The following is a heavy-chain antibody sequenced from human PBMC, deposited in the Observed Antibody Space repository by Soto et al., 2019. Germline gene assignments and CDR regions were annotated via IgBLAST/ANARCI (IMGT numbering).Heavy chain of an antibody. V-gene: IGHV3-33*01. Sequence: QVQLLESGGGVVQPGRSLRLSCAASGFTFRIYSMHWVRQSPGKGLEWVAVMWYDGTNKYYGESVKDRFTISRDNSENTLYLQMNSLRVEDTAGYYCARDATFGTKGGSFDIWGHGTLVTVSS. CDR3: ARDATFGTKGGSFDI. CDR1: GFTFRIYS. CDR2: MWYDGTNK. J-gene: IGHJ3*02. D-gene: IGHD3-16*01.